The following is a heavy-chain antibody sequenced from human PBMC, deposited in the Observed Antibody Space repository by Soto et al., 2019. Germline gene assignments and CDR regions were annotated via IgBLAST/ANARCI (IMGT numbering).Heavy chain of an antibody. Sequence: QVQLVQSGAEVKKPGASVKVSCKASGYTFTGYYMHWVRQAPGQGLEWMGWINPNSGGTNYAQKFQGWVTMTRDTSIITAYMELSRLRSDDTAVYYCARGSGDCSGGSCWNYYYYYMDVWGKGTTVTVSS. CDR2: INPNSGGT. J-gene: IGHJ6*03. CDR1: GYTFTGYY. CDR3: ARGSGDCSGGSCWNYYYYYMDV. V-gene: IGHV1-2*04. D-gene: IGHD2-15*01.